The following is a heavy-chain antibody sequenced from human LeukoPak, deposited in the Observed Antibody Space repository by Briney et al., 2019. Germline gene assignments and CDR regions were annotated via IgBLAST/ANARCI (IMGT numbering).Heavy chain of an antibody. Sequence: GGSLRLSCAASGFTFSRNWMHWVRQAPGKGLVWVSRINSDGSITNYADSVKGRFTISRDNSKNTLYLQMNSLRAEDTAVYYCARGVYYYDSSGYYYAEYFQHWGQGTLVTVSS. J-gene: IGHJ1*01. D-gene: IGHD3-22*01. CDR1: GFTFSRNW. V-gene: IGHV3-74*01. CDR3: ARGVYYYDSSGYYYAEYFQH. CDR2: INSDGSIT.